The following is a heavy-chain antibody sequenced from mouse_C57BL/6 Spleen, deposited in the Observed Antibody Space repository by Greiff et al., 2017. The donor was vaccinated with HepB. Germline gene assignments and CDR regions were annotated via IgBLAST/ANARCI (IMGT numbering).Heavy chain of an antibody. V-gene: IGHV2-2*01. CDR2: IWSGGST. Sequence: VQLQQSGPGLVQPSQSLSITCTVSGFSLTSYGVHWVRQSPGKGLEWLGVIWSGGSTDYNAAFISRLGISKDNSKSQVFFKMNSLQADDTAIYYCARENGDPPYAMDYWGQGTSVTVSS. CDR3: ARENGDPPYAMDY. J-gene: IGHJ4*01. CDR1: GFSLTSYG. D-gene: IGHD3-3*01.